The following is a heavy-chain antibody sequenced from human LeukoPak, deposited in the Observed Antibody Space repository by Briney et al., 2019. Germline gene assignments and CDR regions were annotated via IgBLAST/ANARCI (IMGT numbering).Heavy chain of an antibody. V-gene: IGHV3-23*01. Sequence: GGSLRLSCAASGFTFSNYAMSWVRQAPGKGLERVSGTSGGGGDTSYADSVKGRFTISRDNSKNTLYLHMNSLRAEDTAVYYCAKDTRYGSETFGAFDIWGQGTMITVSS. J-gene: IGHJ3*02. CDR1: GFTFSNYA. CDR2: TSGGGGDT. CDR3: AKDTRYGSETFGAFDI. D-gene: IGHD3-10*01.